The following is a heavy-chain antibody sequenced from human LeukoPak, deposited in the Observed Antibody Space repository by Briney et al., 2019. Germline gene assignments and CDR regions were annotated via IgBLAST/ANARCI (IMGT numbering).Heavy chain of an antibody. CDR3: ARGGVATRKPPLDY. CDR2: ISYDGSNK. CDR1: GFTFSSYV. V-gene: IGHV3-30*04. J-gene: IGHJ4*02. Sequence: GRSLRLSCAASGFTFSSYVMHWVRQAPGKGLEWVAVISYDGSNKYYADSVKGRFTISRDNSKNTLYLQMNSLRAEDTAVYYCARGGVATRKPPLDYWGQGTLVTVSS. D-gene: IGHD5-12*01.